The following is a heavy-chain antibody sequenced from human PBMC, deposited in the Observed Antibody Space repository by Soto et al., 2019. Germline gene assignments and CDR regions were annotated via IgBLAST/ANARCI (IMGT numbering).Heavy chain of an antibody. Sequence: PSETRCLPGNAGGASIYTYYWNWIRQSPGKGLAWIGYISDCGSTNLSPSLESRVTVSLDTAKQPVSLRVRSVSAADTAGYLCEAYCSSSICPDDHYFDLEVWGQGTTVTVSS. CDR3: EAYCSSSICPDDHYFDLEV. J-gene: IGHJ6*02. V-gene: IGHV4-59*01. D-gene: IGHD2-2*01. CDR1: GASIYTYY. CDR2: ISDCGST.